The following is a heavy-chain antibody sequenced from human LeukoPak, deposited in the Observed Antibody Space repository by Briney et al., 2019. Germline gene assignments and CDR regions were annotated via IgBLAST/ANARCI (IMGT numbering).Heavy chain of an antibody. CDR2: ISSSSSTI. V-gene: IGHV3-48*01. D-gene: IGHD7-27*01. CDR3: ARVWAFYFDY. J-gene: IGHJ4*02. CDR1: GFTFSSYG. Sequence: PGGSLRLSCAASGFTFSSYGMTWVRQAPGKGLEWVSYISSSSSTIYYADSVKGRFTISRDNSKDTLYLQMNSLRAEDTAVYYCARVWAFYFDYWGQGALVAVSS.